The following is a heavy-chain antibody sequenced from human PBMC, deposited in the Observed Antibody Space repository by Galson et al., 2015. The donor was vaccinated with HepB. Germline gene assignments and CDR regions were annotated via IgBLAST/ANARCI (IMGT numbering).Heavy chain of an antibody. J-gene: IGHJ4*02. V-gene: IGHV3-48*01. CDR2: ISSSSSTI. CDR3: AREPNYDISSYYFDY. CDR1: GFTFSNYP. Sequence: SLRLSCAASGFTFSNYPMNWVRQAPGKGLEWVSYISSSSSTIYYADYVKGRLTISRDNAKNSLYLQMNSLRAEDTAVYYCAREPNYDISSYYFDYWGQGTLVTVSS. D-gene: IGHD3-22*01.